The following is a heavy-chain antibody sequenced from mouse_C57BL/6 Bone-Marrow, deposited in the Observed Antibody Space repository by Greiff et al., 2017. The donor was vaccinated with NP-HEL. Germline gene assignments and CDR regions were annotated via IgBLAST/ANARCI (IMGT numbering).Heavy chain of an antibody. J-gene: IGHJ3*01. Sequence: VQLQQSGAELVRPGASVKLSCKASGYTFTDYEMHWVKQTPVHGLEWIGAIDPETGGTASNQKFKGKAILTADKSSSTAYMELRSLTSEDSAVYYCTGPLRLPAWFAYWGQGTLVTVSA. CDR1: GYTFTDYE. CDR3: TGPLRLPAWFAY. D-gene: IGHD3-2*02. CDR2: IDPETGGT. V-gene: IGHV1-15*01.